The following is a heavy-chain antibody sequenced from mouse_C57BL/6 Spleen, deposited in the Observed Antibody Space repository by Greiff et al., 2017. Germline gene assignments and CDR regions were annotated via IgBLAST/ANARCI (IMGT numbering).Heavy chain of an antibody. CDR1: GYTFTDYY. CDR3: AVVANWYFDV. J-gene: IGHJ1*03. D-gene: IGHD1-1*01. Sequence: EVQLQQSGPVLVKPGASVKMSCKASGYTFTDYYMNWVKQSHGKSLEWIGVINPYNGGTSYNQKFKGKATLTVDKSSSTAYMELNSLTSEDSAVYYCAVVANWYFDVWGTGTTVTVSS. V-gene: IGHV1-19*01. CDR2: INPYNGGT.